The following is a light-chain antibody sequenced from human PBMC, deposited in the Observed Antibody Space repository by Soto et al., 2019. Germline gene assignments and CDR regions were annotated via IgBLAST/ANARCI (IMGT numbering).Light chain of an antibody. CDR3: QHYGSSPWT. CDR2: DAS. J-gene: IGKJ1*01. CDR1: QSVRGSY. Sequence: EIVLTQSPGTLSLSPGERATLSCRVSQSVRGSYLAWYQQKPGQAPRLLIYDASSRATGIPDRFSGSGSGTDFTLTVSRLEPEDFAVYYCQHYGSSPWTFGQGTKVEIK. V-gene: IGKV3-20*01.